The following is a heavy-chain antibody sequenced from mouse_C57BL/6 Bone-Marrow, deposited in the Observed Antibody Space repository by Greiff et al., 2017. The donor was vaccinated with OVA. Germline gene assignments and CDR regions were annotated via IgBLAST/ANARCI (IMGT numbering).Heavy chain of an antibody. CDR1: GYAFTNYL. J-gene: IGHJ3*01. D-gene: IGHD2-1*01. V-gene: IGHV1-54*01. Sequence: QVQLQQSGAELVRPGTSVKVSCKASGYAFTNYLIEWVKQRPGQGLEWIGAINPGSGGTNYNEKFKGKATLTADKSSSTAYMQLSSLTSEDSAVYFSARWYYGNPAWFADWGQGTLVTVSA. CDR2: INPGSGGT. CDR3: ARWYYGNPAWFAD.